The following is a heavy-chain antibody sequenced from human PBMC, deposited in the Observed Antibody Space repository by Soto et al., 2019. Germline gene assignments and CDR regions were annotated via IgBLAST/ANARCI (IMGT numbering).Heavy chain of an antibody. CDR2: INSDGSST. V-gene: IGHV3-74*01. CDR3: ARDRSSRLDIILYYMDV. Sequence: GGSLRLSCAASGFTLSNYWMHWVRQAPGKGLVWVSRINSDGSSTAYADSVKGRFTISRDNAKNTLYLQMNSLRAEDTAVYYCARDRSSRLDIILYYMDVWGKGTTVTVSS. CDR1: GFTLSNYW. J-gene: IGHJ6*03. D-gene: IGHD6-19*01.